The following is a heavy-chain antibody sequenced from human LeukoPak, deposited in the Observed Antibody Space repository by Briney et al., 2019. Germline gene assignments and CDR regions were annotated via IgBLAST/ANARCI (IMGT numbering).Heavy chain of an antibody. V-gene: IGHV5-51*01. CDR1: GYIFTSYW. D-gene: IGHD3-22*01. CDR2: IYPGDSDT. Sequence: GESLKISCQGSGYIFTSYWIGWVRQMPGKGLGWMGIIYPGDSDTRYRPSFQGQVTISADKSISTAYLQWSSLKASDTAMYYCARHGYYDAFDIWGQGTMGTVSS. CDR3: ARHGYYDAFDI. J-gene: IGHJ3*02.